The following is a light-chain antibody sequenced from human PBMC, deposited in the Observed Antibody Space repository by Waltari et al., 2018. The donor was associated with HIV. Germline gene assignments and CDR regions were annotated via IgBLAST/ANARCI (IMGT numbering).Light chain of an antibody. V-gene: IGKV1-33*01. CDR2: DAS. CDR3: QQYDNLPLT. CDR1: QDISNY. Sequence: DIQMTQSPSSLSASVGHRVTITCQSSQDISNYLNLYQQKPGKDPKPLIYDASNLETGGPSRFSGSGSGTDFTFTISSLQPEDIATYYCQQYDNLPLTFGGGTKVEIK. J-gene: IGKJ4*02.